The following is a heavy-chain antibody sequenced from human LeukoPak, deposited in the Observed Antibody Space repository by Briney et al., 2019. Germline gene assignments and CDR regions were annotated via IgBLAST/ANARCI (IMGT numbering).Heavy chain of an antibody. CDR2: IYYSGST. Sequence: SETLSLTCTVSGGSISSSSYYWGWTRQPPGKGLEWIGSIYYSGSTYYNPSLKSRVTISVDTSKNQFSLKLSSVTAADTAVYYCARGEYSSSSAVVADYWGQGTLVTVSS. CDR3: ARGEYSSSSAVVADY. V-gene: IGHV4-39*01. J-gene: IGHJ4*02. CDR1: GGSISSSSYY. D-gene: IGHD6-6*01.